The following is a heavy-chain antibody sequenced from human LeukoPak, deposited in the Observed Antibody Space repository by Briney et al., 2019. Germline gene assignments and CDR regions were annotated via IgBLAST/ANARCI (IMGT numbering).Heavy chain of an antibody. CDR2: IYHSGST. D-gene: IGHD3-22*01. V-gene: IGHV4-38-2*01. Sequence: SETLSLTCAVSGYSISSGHYWGWIRQPPGKGLEWIGSIYHSGSTYYNPSLKSRVTISVDTSKNQFSLKLSSVTAADTAVYYCARHLYDSSGYYPYYFDYWGQGTLVTVSS. CDR3: ARHLYDSSGYYPYYFDY. J-gene: IGHJ4*02. CDR1: GYSISSGHY.